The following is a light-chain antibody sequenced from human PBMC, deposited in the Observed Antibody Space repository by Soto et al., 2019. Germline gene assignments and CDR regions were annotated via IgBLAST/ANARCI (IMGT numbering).Light chain of an antibody. J-gene: IGKJ3*01. CDR3: QEYYHTPFT. CDR2: WAS. Sequence: DTVMTQSPDSLAVSLGERATINCRSSPSVLSSSYNKNYLAWFQQKPGQHPKLLIYWASTRGSAVPDRFSGSGSVSDFTSTISSLQTEDVAVYDFQEYYHTPFTFGPGARVDSK. V-gene: IGKV4-1*01. CDR1: PSVLSSSYNKNY.